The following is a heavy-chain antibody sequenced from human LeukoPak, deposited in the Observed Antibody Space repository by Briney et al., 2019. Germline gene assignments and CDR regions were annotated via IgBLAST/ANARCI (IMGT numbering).Heavy chain of an antibody. J-gene: IGHJ4*02. CDR2: ISRSSSTV. Sequence: GGSLRLSCEASGFTFSSYSMNWVRQAPGKGLEWISYISRSSSTVHYADSVKGRFTISRDNAKNSLHLQLNSLRAEDTAMYYCARQNDFWRGYYDYWGQGILVSVSS. CDR1: GFTFSSYS. CDR3: ARQNDFWRGYYDY. D-gene: IGHD3-3*01. V-gene: IGHV3-48*01.